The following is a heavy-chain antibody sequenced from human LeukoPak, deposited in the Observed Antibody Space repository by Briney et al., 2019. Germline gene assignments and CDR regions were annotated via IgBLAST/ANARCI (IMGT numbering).Heavy chain of an antibody. D-gene: IGHD3-9*01. CDR1: GFSFSSNS. CDR2: ISGSSSTI. V-gene: IGHV3-48*01. J-gene: IGHJ4*02. CDR3: VTKFDPDVD. Sequence: PGGSLRLSCAASGFSFSSNSMNWVRQAPGKGLEWVSYISGSSSTIYYADSVKGRFTISRDNAKNSLYLQMNSLRAEDTALYYCVTKFDPDVDWGQGTLVTVSS.